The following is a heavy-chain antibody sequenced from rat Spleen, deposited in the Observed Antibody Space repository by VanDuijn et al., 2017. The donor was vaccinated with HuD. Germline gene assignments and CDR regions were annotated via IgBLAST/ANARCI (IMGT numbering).Heavy chain of an antibody. CDR1: GFTFSDYY. D-gene: IGHD1-11*01. CDR3: ARHGYSRFDFDY. Sequence: EVQLVESDGGLVQPGRSLKLSCAASGFTFSDYYMAWVRQAPTKGLEWVATISYDGSSTYYRDSVKGRFTISRDNAKSTLYLQMDSLRSEDTATYYCARHGYSRFDFDYWGQGVMVTVSS. CDR2: ISYDGSST. V-gene: IGHV5-29*01. J-gene: IGHJ2*01.